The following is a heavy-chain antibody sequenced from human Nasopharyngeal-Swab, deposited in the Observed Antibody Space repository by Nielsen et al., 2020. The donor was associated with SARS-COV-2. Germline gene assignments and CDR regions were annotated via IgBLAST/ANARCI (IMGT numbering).Heavy chain of an antibody. CDR3: ARSEGFCSGGTCYLDY. V-gene: IGHV3-74*01. Sequence: GESLKISCSASGFTFSSYWMHWVRQLPGKGLVWVSRISTDGSGTNYADSVKGRFTVSRDNAKNTLYLQMNSLRAEDTAVYYCARSEGFCSGGTCYLDYWGQGTLVTVSS. D-gene: IGHD2-15*01. CDR1: GFTFSSYW. CDR2: ISTDGSGT. J-gene: IGHJ4*02.